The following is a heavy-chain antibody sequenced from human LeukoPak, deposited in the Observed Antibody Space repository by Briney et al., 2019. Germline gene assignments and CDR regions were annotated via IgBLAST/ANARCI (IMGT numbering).Heavy chain of an antibody. J-gene: IGHJ4*02. CDR3: ARDSSMLRGPLVIYYFDF. Sequence: GGSLRLSCAGSDFSFITYAMSWVRQAPGKGLEWVSTITGRGDATYYADSMKGRFTISRDNSKNTLYLQMNSLRADDTAVYYCARDSSMLRGPLVIYYFDFWGQGTLVTVSS. V-gene: IGHV3-23*01. D-gene: IGHD3-10*01. CDR1: DFSFITYA. CDR2: ITGRGDAT.